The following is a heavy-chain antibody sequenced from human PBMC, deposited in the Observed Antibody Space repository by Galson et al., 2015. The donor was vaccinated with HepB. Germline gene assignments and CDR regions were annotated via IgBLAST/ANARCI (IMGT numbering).Heavy chain of an antibody. CDR1: GFTFSSYA. Sequence: SLRLSCAASGFTFSSYAMSWVRQAPGKGLEWVSAITSSGGSTYYADSVKGRFTISRDNSKNTLYLQMNSLRAEDTAIYYCAKDRYTSASGIAYYCDYWGQGTLVTVSS. V-gene: IGHV3-23*01. CDR2: ITSSGGST. J-gene: IGHJ4*02. D-gene: IGHD3-10*01. CDR3: AKDRYTSASGIAYYCDY.